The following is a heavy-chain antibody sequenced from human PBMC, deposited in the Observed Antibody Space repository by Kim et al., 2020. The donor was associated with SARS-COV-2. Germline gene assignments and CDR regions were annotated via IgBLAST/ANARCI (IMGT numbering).Heavy chain of an antibody. V-gene: IGHV3-21*01. CDR1: GFTFSSYS. D-gene: IGHD3-22*01. J-gene: IGHJ4*02. CDR2: ISSSSSYI. Sequence: GGSLRLSCAASGFTFSSYSMNWVRQAPGKGLEWVSSISSSSSYIYYADSVKGRFTISRDNAENSLYLQMNSLRAEDTAVYYCARDPKTYDSSGYYYAWFDYGGQGTLVTVSS. CDR3: ARDPKTYDSSGYYYAWFDY.